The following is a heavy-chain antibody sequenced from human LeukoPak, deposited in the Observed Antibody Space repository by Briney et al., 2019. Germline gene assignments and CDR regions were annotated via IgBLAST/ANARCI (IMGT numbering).Heavy chain of an antibody. Sequence: GGSLRLSCAASGFTFDDYAMHWVRQAPGKGLEWVSGISWNSGSIGYADSVKGRFTISRDNAKNSLYLQMNSLRAEDTALYYCAKGREPDSDGYYFDYWGQGTLVTVSS. V-gene: IGHV3-9*01. CDR2: ISWNSGSI. D-gene: IGHD2-21*02. CDR3: AKGREPDSDGYYFDY. CDR1: GFTFDDYA. J-gene: IGHJ4*02.